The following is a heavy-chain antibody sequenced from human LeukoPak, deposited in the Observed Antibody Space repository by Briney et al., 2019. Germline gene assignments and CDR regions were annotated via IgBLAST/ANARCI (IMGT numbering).Heavy chain of an antibody. CDR2: ISGSGGST. D-gene: IGHD6-13*01. CDR3: AKLPSSSWYY. CDR1: GFTFSSYA. J-gene: IGHJ4*02. V-gene: IGHV3-23*01. Sequence: GGSLRLSCAASGFTFSSYAMSWVRQAPGKGLEWVSAISGSGGSTYYTDSVKGRFTISRDNSKNTLYLQMNSLSAEDTAVYYCAKLPSSSWYYWGQGTLVTVSS.